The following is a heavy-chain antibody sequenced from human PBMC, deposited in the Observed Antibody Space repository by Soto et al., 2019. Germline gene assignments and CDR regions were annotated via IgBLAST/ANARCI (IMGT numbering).Heavy chain of an antibody. CDR2: IYSGGST. CDR3: ARDRVVPAATSLNYYYYYMDV. Sequence: GGSLRLSCAASGFTVSSNYMSWVRQAPGKGLEWVSVIYSGGSTYYADSVTGRFTISRDNSNNTLYLQMNSLRAEDTAVYYCARDRVVPAATSLNYYYYYMDVWGKGTTVTVSS. V-gene: IGHV3-66*01. J-gene: IGHJ6*03. D-gene: IGHD2-2*01. CDR1: GFTVSSNY.